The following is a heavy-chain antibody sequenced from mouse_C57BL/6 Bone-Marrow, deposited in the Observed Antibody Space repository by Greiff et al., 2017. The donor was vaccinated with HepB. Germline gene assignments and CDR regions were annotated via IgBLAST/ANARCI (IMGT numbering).Heavy chain of an antibody. D-gene: IGHD1-1*01. Sequence: VQLQQSGAELVRPGTSVKVSCKASGYAFTNYLIEWVKQRPGQGLEWIGVINPGSGGTNYNEKFKGKATLTADKSSSTAYMPLSSLTSEDSAVYFCARSRFITTVVADYFDYWGQGTTLTVSS. CDR3: ARSRFITTVVADYFDY. CDR2: INPGSGGT. CDR1: GYAFTNYL. J-gene: IGHJ2*01. V-gene: IGHV1-54*01.